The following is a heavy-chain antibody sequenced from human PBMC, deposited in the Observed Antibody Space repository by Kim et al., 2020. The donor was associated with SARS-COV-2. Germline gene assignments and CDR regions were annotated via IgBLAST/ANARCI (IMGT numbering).Heavy chain of an antibody. D-gene: IGHD3-22*01. V-gene: IGHV4-4*07. CDR2: IYTSGST. J-gene: IGHJ5*02. CDR1: GGSISSYY. CDR3: ARVLSYDSSGYYSVSGYNWFDP. Sequence: SETLSLTCTVSGGSISSYYWSWIRQPAGKGLEWIGRIYTSGSTNYNPSLKSRVTMSVDTSKNQFSLKLSSVTAADTAVYYCARVLSYDSSGYYSVSGYNWFDPWGQGTLVTVSS.